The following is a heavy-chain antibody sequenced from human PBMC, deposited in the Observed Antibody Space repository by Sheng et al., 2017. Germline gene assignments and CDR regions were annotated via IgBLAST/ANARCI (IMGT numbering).Heavy chain of an antibody. V-gene: IGHV3-66*01. Sequence: EVQLVESGGGLVQPGGSLRLSCAASGFTVSSNYMTWVRQAPGKGLEWVSAIYSGGSTYYADYVKGRFTISRDNSKNTLYLQMNSLRAEDTAVYYCARDQRYSGTARGAFDIWGQGTMVTVSS. CDR1: GFTVSSNY. CDR3: ARDQRYSGTARGAFDI. CDR2: IYSGGST. J-gene: IGHJ3*02. D-gene: IGHD1-26*01.